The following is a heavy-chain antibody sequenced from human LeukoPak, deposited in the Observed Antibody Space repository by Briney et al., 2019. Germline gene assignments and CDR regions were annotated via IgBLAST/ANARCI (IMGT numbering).Heavy chain of an antibody. J-gene: IGHJ4*02. D-gene: IGHD1-26*01. CDR3: ASTRYSGSYYFDY. Sequence: SETLSLTCTVSGGSISSSSYYWGWIRQPPGKGLEWIGSIYYSGSTYYNPSLKSRVTISVDTSKNQFSLKLSSVTAADTAVYYCASTRYSGSYYFDYWGQGTLVTVSS. CDR1: GGSISSSSYY. V-gene: IGHV4-39*07. CDR2: IYYSGST.